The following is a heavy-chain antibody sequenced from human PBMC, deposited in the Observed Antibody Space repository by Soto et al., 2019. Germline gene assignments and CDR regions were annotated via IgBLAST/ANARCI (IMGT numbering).Heavy chain of an antibody. V-gene: IGHV4-4*07. Sequence: PSETLSLTCTVSGGSISSYYWSWIRQPAGKGLEWIGRIYTSGSTNYNPSLKSRVTMSVDTSKNQFSLKLSSVTAADTAVYYCARDGCSSTSCYLNWFDPWGQGTLVTVSS. CDR1: GGSISSYY. CDR2: IYTSGST. D-gene: IGHD2-2*01. J-gene: IGHJ5*02. CDR3: ARDGCSSTSCYLNWFDP.